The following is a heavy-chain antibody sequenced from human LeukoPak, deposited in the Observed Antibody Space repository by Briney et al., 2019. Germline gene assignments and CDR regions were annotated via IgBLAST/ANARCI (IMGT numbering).Heavy chain of an antibody. CDR2: ISSSSSTI. D-gene: IGHD6-6*01. J-gene: IGHJ4*02. CDR3: AGGASEYSSSGDFAY. V-gene: IGHV3-48*01. Sequence: GGSLRLSCVVSGFTFSTYSMNWVRQAPGKGLEWVSYISSSSSTIYYADSVKGRFTISRDNAKKSLYLQMNGLSADDTAVYYCAGGASEYSSSGDFAYWGQGTLVTVSS. CDR1: GFTFSTYS.